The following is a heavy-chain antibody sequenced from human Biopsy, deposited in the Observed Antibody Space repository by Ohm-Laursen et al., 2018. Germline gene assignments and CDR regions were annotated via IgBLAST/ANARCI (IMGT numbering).Heavy chain of an antibody. CDR1: GHTLTGHY. J-gene: IGHJ5*02. CDR2: MNPDSGGT. Sequence: SVKVSCKASGHTLTGHYMHWVRQAPGQGPEWMGWMNPDSGGTKYAQKFQGRVTMTRDTPISTAYMELSSLRSDDTAVYYCARDSGDGSGNYGGCFDPWGQGTLVTVSS. CDR3: ARDSGDGSGNYGGCFDP. V-gene: IGHV1-2*02. D-gene: IGHD3-10*01.